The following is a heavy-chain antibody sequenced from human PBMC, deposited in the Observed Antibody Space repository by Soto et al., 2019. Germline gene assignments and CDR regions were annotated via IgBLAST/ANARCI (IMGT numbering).Heavy chain of an antibody. J-gene: IGHJ4*02. V-gene: IGHV5-10-1*01. CDR3: ARLYYDSSGYYGPHD. CDR1: GYSFTSYW. CDR2: IDPSDSYT. D-gene: IGHD3-22*01. Sequence: GESLKISCRGSGYSFTSYWISWVRQMPGKGLEWMGRIDPSDSYTNYSPSFQGHVTISADKSISTAYLQWSSLKASDTAMYYCARLYYDSSGYYGPHDWGQGTLVTVSS.